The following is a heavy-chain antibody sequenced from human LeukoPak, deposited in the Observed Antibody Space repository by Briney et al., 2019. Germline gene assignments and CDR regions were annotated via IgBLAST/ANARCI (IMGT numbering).Heavy chain of an antibody. CDR3: ASCSPPGGYSSGWDECRYFDY. CDR1: GGTFSSYA. Sequence: GASVKVSCKASGGTFSSYAISWVRQAPGQGLEWMGGIIPIFGTANYAQKFQGRVTITADESTSTAYMELSSLRSEDTAVYYCASCSPPGGYSSGWDECRYFDYWGQGTLVTVSS. J-gene: IGHJ4*02. CDR2: IIPIFGTA. D-gene: IGHD6-19*01. V-gene: IGHV1-69*13.